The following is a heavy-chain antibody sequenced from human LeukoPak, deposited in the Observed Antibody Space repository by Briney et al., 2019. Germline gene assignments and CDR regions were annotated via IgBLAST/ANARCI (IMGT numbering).Heavy chain of an antibody. J-gene: IGHJ1*01. Sequence: ASVRVSCKASGYTFTGYYMHWVRQAPGQGLEWMGWINPNSGGTNYAQKFQGRVTMTRDTSISTAYMELSRLRSDDTAVYYCARGIAATALVAFQHWGQGTLVTVSS. CDR2: INPNSGGT. CDR1: GYTFTGYY. CDR3: ARGIAATALVAFQH. D-gene: IGHD6-13*01. V-gene: IGHV1-2*02.